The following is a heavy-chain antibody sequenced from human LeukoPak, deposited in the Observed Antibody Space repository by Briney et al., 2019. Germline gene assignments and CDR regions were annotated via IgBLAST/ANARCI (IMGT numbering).Heavy chain of an antibody. J-gene: IGHJ4*02. D-gene: IGHD6-13*01. Sequence: SETLSLTCAVYGGSFSGYYWSWIRQPPGKGLEWIGEINHSGSTNYNPSLKSRVTISVDTSKNQFSLKLSSVSAADTAVYYCARGPGYSSSWAFDYWGQGTLVTASS. CDR2: INHSGST. V-gene: IGHV4-34*01. CDR1: GGSFSGYY. CDR3: ARGPGYSSSWAFDY.